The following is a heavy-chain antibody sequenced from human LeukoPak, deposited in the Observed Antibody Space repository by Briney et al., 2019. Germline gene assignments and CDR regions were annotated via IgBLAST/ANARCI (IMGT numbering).Heavy chain of an antibody. J-gene: IGHJ5*02. D-gene: IGHD3-10*01. CDR2: MNPNSGNT. Sequence: ASVKVSCKAPGYTFTSYDINWVRQATGQGLEWMGWMNPNSGNTGYAQKFQGRVTMTRNTSISTAYMELSSLSSEDTAVYYCARNGITMVRGVIITKGEFDPWGQRTLVTVSS. CDR3: ARNGITMVRGVIITKGEFDP. CDR1: GYTFTSYD. V-gene: IGHV1-8*01.